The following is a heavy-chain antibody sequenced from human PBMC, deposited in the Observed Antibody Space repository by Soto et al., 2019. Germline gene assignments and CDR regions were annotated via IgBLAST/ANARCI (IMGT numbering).Heavy chain of an antibody. V-gene: IGHV4-31*03. D-gene: IGHD5-12*01. CDR2: IYYSGST. J-gene: IGHJ3*02. CDR1: GGSIRSGAHY. CDR3: ARVSLRPRNAFDI. Sequence: SETLSLTCTVSGGSIRSGAHYWSWIRHHSGKGLEWIGYIYYSGSTFYNPSLQSRVSISVDTSKNQFSLKLSSVTAADTAVYYCARVSLRPRNAFDIWGQGTMVT.